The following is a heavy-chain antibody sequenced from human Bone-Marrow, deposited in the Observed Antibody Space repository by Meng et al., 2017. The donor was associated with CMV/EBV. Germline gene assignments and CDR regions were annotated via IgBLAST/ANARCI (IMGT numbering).Heavy chain of an antibody. CDR1: GFTFSSHW. D-gene: IGHD3-16*01. J-gene: IGHJ1*01. CDR3: TRDLENGYASSIKQY. Sequence: GGSLRLSCAGSGFTFSSHWMSWVRQAPGKGLEWVATIKQDGSEKYYVDSVKGRFTVFRDNAKNSLYLQMSSLRAEDTALYYCTRDLENGYASSIKQYWGQGTLVTVSS. V-gene: IGHV3-7*01. CDR2: IKQDGSEK.